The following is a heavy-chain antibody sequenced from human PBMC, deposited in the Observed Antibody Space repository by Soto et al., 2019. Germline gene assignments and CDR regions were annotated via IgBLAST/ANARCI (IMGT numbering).Heavy chain of an antibody. CDR1: GGSISSGGYY. V-gene: IGHV4-31*03. CDR2: IYYSGST. Sequence: QVQLQESGPGLVKPSQTLSLTCTVSGGSISSGGYYWSWIRQHPGKGLEWIGYIYYSGSTYYNPSLKSRVTISVDTSKNQFSLKLSSVTAADTAVYYCARWGEVVVAGKDAFDIWGQGTMVTVSS. D-gene: IGHD2-15*01. J-gene: IGHJ3*02. CDR3: ARWGEVVVAGKDAFDI.